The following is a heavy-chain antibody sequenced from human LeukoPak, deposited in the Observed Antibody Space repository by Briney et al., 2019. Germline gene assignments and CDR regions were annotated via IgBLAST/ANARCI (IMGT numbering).Heavy chain of an antibody. Sequence: TGGSLRLSCVVSGFTFSSYGMFWVRQAPGKGLEWVAVIWYDGSNKYYADSVKGRFTISRGNAKNTLYLQLNSLKPEDTAVYYCARDSGSGSPNKWFDPWGQGTLVTVSS. CDR3: ARDSGSGSPNKWFDP. J-gene: IGHJ5*02. CDR1: GFTFSSYG. CDR2: IWYDGSNK. V-gene: IGHV3-33*08. D-gene: IGHD3-10*01.